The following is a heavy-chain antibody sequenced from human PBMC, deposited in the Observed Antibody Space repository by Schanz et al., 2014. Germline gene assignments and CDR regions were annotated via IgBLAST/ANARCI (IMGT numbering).Heavy chain of an antibody. CDR1: GFTFSSYA. CDR2: ISASGGTT. CDR3: AKSHEACPSGRCSRGDFDY. D-gene: IGHD2-8*02. J-gene: IGHJ4*02. Sequence: EVQLLESGGGLVQPGGSLRLSCAASGFTFSSYAMSWVRQAPGKGLEWVSAISASGGTTYYADSVKGRFTISRDNFKGALYLQMSSLRADDTAVYYCAKSHEACPSGRCSRGDFDYWGQGTLVTVSS. V-gene: IGHV3-23*01.